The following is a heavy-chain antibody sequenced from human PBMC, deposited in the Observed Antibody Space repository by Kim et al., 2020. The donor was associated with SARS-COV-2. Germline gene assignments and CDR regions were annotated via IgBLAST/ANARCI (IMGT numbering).Heavy chain of an antibody. J-gene: IGHJ4*02. CDR2: EGET. CDR3: ATGSFIDY. Sequence: EGETIYEQKFQGRVTMTEDTSTDTAYMELSSLRSEDTAVYYCATGSFIDYWGQGTLVTVSS. V-gene: IGHV1-24*01.